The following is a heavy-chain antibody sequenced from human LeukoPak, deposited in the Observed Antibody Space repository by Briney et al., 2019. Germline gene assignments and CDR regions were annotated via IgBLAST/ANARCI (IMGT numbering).Heavy chain of an antibody. D-gene: IGHD3-22*01. CDR1: GFSFGNHW. J-gene: IGHJ6*03. Sequence: PGGSLRLSCAASGFSFGNHWMHWVRQAPWKGLVWVGLIKSKILGGTTHYAAPVKGRFTISRDDSKDTLYLQINSLKTEDTAVYYCTTSYYYDSGGHSLYVDVWGKGTTVTVSS. CDR3: TTSYYYDSGGHSLYVDV. CDR2: IKSKILGGTT. V-gene: IGHV3-15*06.